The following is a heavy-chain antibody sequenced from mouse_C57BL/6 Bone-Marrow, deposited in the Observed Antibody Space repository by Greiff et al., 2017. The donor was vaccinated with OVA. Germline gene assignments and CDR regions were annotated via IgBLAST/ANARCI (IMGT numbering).Heavy chain of an antibody. V-gene: IGHV1-82*01. CDR3: AQRGDSSGYGWLAY. J-gene: IGHJ3*01. Sequence: QVQLQQSGPELVKPGASVKISCKASGYAFSSSWMNWVKQRPGKGLEWIGRIYPGDGDTNYNGKFKGKATLTADKSSSTAYMQLSSLTSEDSAVYFGAQRGDSSGYGWLAYWGQGTLVTVSA. CDR2: IYPGDGDT. CDR1: GYAFSSSW. D-gene: IGHD3-2*02.